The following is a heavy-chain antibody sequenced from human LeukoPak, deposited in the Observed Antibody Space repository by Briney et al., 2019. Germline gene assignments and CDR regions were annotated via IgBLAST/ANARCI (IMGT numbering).Heavy chain of an antibody. CDR2: INAGNGNT. J-gene: IGHJ6*02. Sequence: GASVKVSCKASGYTFTSYAMHWVRQAPGQRLEWMGWINAGNGNTKYSQKFQGRVTITRDTSASTAYMELSSLRSEDTAVYYCARSPIYCTNGVCYPDYYYYGMDVWGQGTTVTVSS. CDR1: GYTFTSYA. D-gene: IGHD2-8*01. CDR3: ARSPIYCTNGVCYPDYYYYGMDV. V-gene: IGHV1-3*01.